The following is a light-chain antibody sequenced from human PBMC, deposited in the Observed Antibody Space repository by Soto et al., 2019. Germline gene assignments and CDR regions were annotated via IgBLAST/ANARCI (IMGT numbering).Light chain of an antibody. Sequence: QSALTQPAAVSGSPGESITISCTGTTSDIGTYNYVSWFQQYSGKAPKLLIYEVNNRPSGVSTRFSGSKSGNSASLTISGLQAEDEADYYCNSLTISSTSRYVFGTGTKVTVL. CDR2: EVN. CDR3: NSLTISSTSRYV. J-gene: IGLJ1*01. V-gene: IGLV2-14*01. CDR1: TSDIGTYNY.